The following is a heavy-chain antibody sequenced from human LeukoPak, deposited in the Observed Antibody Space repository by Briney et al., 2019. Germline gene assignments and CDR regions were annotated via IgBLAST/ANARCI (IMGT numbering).Heavy chain of an antibody. CDR3: AKLAVTTFHYFDY. V-gene: IGHV3-23*01. CDR2: ISDRAAAL. Sequence: GGSLRLSCAASGFTFRSYEINWVRQAPGKGLEWVSFISDRAAALYYADSVKGRFTISRDTSKNTPYLQMNSLRAEDTAVYYCAKLAVTTFHYFDYWGQGTLVTVSS. CDR1: GFTFRSYE. J-gene: IGHJ4*02. D-gene: IGHD4-17*01.